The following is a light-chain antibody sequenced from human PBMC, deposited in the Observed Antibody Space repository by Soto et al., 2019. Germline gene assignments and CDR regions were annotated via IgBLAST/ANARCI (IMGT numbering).Light chain of an antibody. CDR2: DAS. CDR1: QSISSW. V-gene: IGKV1-5*01. J-gene: IGKJ1*01. Sequence: DIQMTQSRPTLSASVGDRVTITCRASQSISSWLAWYQQKPGKAPKLLIYDASSLESGVPSRFSGSGSGTEFTLTISSLQPDDFATYYCQQYNSYSRTFGQGTKVEIK. CDR3: QQYNSYSRT.